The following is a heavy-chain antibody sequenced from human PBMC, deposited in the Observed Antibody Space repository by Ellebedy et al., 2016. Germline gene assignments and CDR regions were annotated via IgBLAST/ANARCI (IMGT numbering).Heavy chain of an antibody. V-gene: IGHV4-61*08. J-gene: IGHJ5*02. Sequence: SETLSLXXVVTGGPVINPGAYWSWIRQTPGRGLEWIGYIYHSGSTKINPSLKSRVTMSVDTSKKEFSLTLRSVTAADTAIYFCARGLYFDSSGYHYWFDPWGQGTLVTVSP. D-gene: IGHD3-22*01. CDR2: IYHSGST. CDR1: GGPVINPGAY. CDR3: ARGLYFDSSGYHYWFDP.